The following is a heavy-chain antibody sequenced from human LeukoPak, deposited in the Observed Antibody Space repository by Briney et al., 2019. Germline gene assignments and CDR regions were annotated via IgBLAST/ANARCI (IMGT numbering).Heavy chain of an antibody. CDR3: ARHSQGPVNDAFDI. V-gene: IGHV3-11*03. Sequence: GGSLRLSCAASGFSFSEYYMTWIRQAPGKGLEWVSNLSSSGRYTNYADSVRGRFTISRDNAKKSLYLQMNSLRAEDTAVYYCARHSQGPVNDAFDIWGQGTKVTVSS. CDR2: LSSSGRYT. J-gene: IGHJ3*02. CDR1: GFSFSEYY. D-gene: IGHD2-2*01.